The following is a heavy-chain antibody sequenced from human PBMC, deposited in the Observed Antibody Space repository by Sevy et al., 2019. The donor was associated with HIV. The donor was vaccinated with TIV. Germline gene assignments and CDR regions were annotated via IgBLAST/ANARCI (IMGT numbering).Heavy chain of an antibody. D-gene: IGHD3-3*01. CDR2: IWYDGSNK. Sequence: GGSLRLSCAASGFTFSSYGMHWVRQAPGKGLEWVAVIWYDGSNKYYADSVKGRFTISRDNSKNTLFLVMNSLRAEDTAVYYCAKDYMLNLWRGYFDSWGQGTLVTVSS. CDR3: AKDYMLNLWRGYFDS. V-gene: IGHV3-33*06. CDR1: GFTFSSYG. J-gene: IGHJ4*02.